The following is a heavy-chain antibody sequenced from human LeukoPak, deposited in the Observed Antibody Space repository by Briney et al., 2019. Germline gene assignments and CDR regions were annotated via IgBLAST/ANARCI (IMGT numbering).Heavy chain of an antibody. CDR3: ARAGSVWGSYRHDAFDI. CDR2: INPNTGDT. J-gene: IGHJ3*02. Sequence: ASAKVSCKASGYTFSGYYMHWVRQAPGQGLEWMAWINPNTGDTNYPQKFQGRVTMTRDTSIRTVYMELTRVTSDDPAVYYCARAGSVWGSYRHDAFDIWGQGTMVTVSS. D-gene: IGHD3-16*02. V-gene: IGHV1-2*02. CDR1: GYTFSGYY.